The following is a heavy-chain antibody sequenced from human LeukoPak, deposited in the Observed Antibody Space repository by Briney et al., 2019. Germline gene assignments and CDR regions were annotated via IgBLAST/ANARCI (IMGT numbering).Heavy chain of an antibody. J-gene: IGHJ4*02. V-gene: IGHV3-23*01. CDR1: GFTFSSYW. D-gene: IGHD3-22*01. CDR2: ISGSGGST. Sequence: QPGGSLRLSCAASGFTFSSYWMHWVRQAPGKGLEWVSAISGSGGSTHYADSVKGRFTISRDNSKNTLYLQMNSLRAEDTAVYYCAKDLRYYDSSGLFDYWGQGTLVTVSS. CDR3: AKDLRYYDSSGLFDY.